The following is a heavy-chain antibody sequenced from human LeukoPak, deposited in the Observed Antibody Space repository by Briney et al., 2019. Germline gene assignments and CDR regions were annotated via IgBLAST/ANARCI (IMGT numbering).Heavy chain of an antibody. CDR3: ARHGSGWYADFDF. V-gene: IGHV4-59*08. CDR2: IYYSGST. J-gene: IGHJ4*02. CDR1: GGSISSYY. Sequence: SETLSLTCTVSGGSISSYYWSWIRQPPGKGLEWIGHIYYSGSTNYNPSLKSRVTISVDTSKNQFSLKLNSVTAADTAVYYCARHGSGWYADFDFWGQGTLVTVSS. D-gene: IGHD6-19*01.